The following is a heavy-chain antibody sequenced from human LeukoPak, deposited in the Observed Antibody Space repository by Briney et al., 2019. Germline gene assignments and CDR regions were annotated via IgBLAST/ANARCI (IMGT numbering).Heavy chain of an antibody. Sequence: SETLSLTCTVSGGSISSNYWIWIRQPPGKGLEWIGYIYYSGSTNYNPSLKSRVTISVDTSKNRFSLKLSSVTAADTAVYYCARGRSGSYYNFDYWGQGTLVTVSS. CDR1: GGSISSNY. CDR3: ARGRSGSYYNFDY. J-gene: IGHJ4*02. D-gene: IGHD1-26*01. CDR2: IYYSGST. V-gene: IGHV4-59*01.